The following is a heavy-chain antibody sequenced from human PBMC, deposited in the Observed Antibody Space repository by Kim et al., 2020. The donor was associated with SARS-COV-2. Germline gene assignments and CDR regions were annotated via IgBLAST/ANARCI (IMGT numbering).Heavy chain of an antibody. CDR3: AKAGGSHSYYYYGMGV. D-gene: IGHD1-26*01. CDR1: GFTFSNYG. CDR2: ISYDGSDK. J-gene: IGHJ6*01. Sequence: GGSLRLSCATSGFTFSNYGMHWVRQAPGKGLEWVAVISYDGSDKYYADSVKGRFTISRDNSKNTLYLQMNSLRAEDTAVYHCAKAGGSHSYYYYGMGVWG. V-gene: IGHV3-30*18.